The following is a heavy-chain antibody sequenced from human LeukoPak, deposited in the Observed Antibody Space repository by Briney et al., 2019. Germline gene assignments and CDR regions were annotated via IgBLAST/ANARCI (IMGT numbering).Heavy chain of an antibody. J-gene: IGHJ3*02. CDR1: GYTFTAYY. CDR2: INPNSGGT. Sequence: GASVKVSCKAAGYTFTAYYMHWVRQAPGQGLEWMGWINPNSGGTNYAQKFQGRVTMTRDTSISTAYMELSRLRSDDTAVYYCARRGSSGWYVRWSTVDAFDIWGQGTMVTVSS. V-gene: IGHV1-2*02. D-gene: IGHD6-19*01. CDR3: ARRGSSGWYVRWSTVDAFDI.